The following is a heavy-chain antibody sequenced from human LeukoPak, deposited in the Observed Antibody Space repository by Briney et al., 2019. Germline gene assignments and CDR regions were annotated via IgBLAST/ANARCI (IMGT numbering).Heavy chain of an antibody. J-gene: IGHJ6*03. CDR1: GGSISSGSYY. CDR2: IYTSGST. V-gene: IGHV4-61*02. CDR3: ARAGKSGYSSGWYLHYYYMDV. Sequence: SETLSLTCTVSGGSISSGSYYWSWIRQPAGKGLEWIGRIYTSGSTNYNPSLKSRVTMSVDTSKNQFSLKLSSVTAADTAVYYCARAGKSGYSSGWYLHYYYMDVWGKGTTVTISS. D-gene: IGHD6-19*01.